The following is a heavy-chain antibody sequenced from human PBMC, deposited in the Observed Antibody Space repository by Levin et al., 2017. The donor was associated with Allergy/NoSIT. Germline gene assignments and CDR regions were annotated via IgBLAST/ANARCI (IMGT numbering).Heavy chain of an antibody. D-gene: IGHD3-22*01. J-gene: IGHJ4*02. V-gene: IGHV4-34*01. CDR3: ARGMGSGYYWKGLVGY. Sequence: SETLSLTCAVYGGSFSGYYWSWIRQPPGKGLEWIGEINHSGSTNYNPSLKSRVTISVDTSKNQFSLKLSSVTAADTAVYYCARGMGSGYYWKGLVGYWGQGTLVTVSS. CDR1: GGSFSGYY. CDR2: INHSGST.